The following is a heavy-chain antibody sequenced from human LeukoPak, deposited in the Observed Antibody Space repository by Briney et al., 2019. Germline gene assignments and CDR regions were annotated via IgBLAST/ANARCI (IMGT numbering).Heavy chain of an antibody. CDR1: GGSINSYY. D-gene: IGHD3-3*01. Sequence: PSETVSLTCTLSGGSINSYYWSWLRQSPGTGLEGIGYIYDKVNTDYSRSLSSRSTISVDTSKNQFSLRLSCVTAADTAVYYCARGRITIFGVVTPHFDYWGQGILVTVSS. V-gene: IGHV4-59*01. CDR3: ARGRITIFGVVTPHFDY. CDR2: IYDKVNT. J-gene: IGHJ4*02.